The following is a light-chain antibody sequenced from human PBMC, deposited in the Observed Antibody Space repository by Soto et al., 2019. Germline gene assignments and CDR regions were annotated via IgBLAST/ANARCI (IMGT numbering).Light chain of an antibody. CDR3: QQLNSYPYT. V-gene: IGKV1-9*01. J-gene: IGKJ2*01. CDR1: QGISSF. CDR2: VAS. Sequence: IQLTQSPSSLSASVGDRVTITCRASQGISSFLAWYQQKPGKATKLLIYVASTLQSGVPSRFSGRGSGTDFTLTISSLQPEDFATYYCQQLNSYPYTFGQGTKLEIK.